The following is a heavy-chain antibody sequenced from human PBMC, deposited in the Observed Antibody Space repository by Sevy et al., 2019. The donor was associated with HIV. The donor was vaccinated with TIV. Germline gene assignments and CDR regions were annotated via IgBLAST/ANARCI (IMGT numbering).Heavy chain of an antibody. J-gene: IGHJ3*02. V-gene: IGHV4-59*13. Sequence: SDTLSLTCTVSGGSISSYYWSWIRQPPGKGLEWIGYIYYSGSTNYNPSLKSRVTISVDTSKNQFSLKLSSMTAADTAVYYCARRGATTVTDDAFDIWGQGTMVTVSS. CDR3: ARRGATTVTDDAFDI. CDR2: IYYSGST. CDR1: GGSISSYY. D-gene: IGHD4-17*01.